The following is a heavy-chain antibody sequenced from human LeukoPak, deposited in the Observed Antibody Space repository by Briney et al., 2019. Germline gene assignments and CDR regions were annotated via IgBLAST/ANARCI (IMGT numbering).Heavy chain of an antibody. CDR1: GYTFTSYG. Sequence: ASVKVSCKASGYTFTSYGISWVRQAPGQGLEWMGWISGYNGHTNYAQKLQGRVTMTTDTSTSTAYMELRSLRSDDTAVYYCARPVTTVGFDYWGLGTLVTVSS. D-gene: IGHD4-23*01. V-gene: IGHV1-18*01. CDR2: ISGYNGHT. CDR3: ARPVTTVGFDY. J-gene: IGHJ4*02.